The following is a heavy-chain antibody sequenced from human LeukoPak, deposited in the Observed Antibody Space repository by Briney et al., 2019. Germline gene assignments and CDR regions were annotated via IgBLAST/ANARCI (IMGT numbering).Heavy chain of an antibody. CDR3: ASTVYYDFWSGYKGAFDI. V-gene: IGHV4-34*01. CDR2: INHSGST. CDR1: GGSFSGYY. Sequence: SETLSLTCAVYGGSFSGYYWSWIRRPPGKGLEWIGEINHSGSTNYNLSLKSRVTISVDTSKNQFSLKLSSVTAADTAVYYCASTVYYDFWSGYKGAFDIWGQGTMVTVSS. J-gene: IGHJ3*02. D-gene: IGHD3-3*01.